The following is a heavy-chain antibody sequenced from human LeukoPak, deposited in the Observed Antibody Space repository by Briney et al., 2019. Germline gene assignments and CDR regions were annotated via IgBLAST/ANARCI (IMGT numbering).Heavy chain of an antibody. V-gene: IGHV1-69*05. CDR1: GGTSRSYA. CDR3: ARSDSSGYTPHYYFDD. J-gene: IGHJ4*02. D-gene: IGHD3-22*01. Sequence: SVKVSCKASGGTSRSYAINWVRQAPGQGLEWMGRIIPIFATPNYAKKFQGRVTITTDESTSTAYMELSSLRSEDTAVYYCARSDSSGYTPHYYFDDWGQGTLVSVSS. CDR2: IIPIFATP.